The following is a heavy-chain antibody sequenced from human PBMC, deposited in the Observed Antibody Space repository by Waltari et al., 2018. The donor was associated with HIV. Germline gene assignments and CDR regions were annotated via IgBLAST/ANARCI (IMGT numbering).Heavy chain of an antibody. J-gene: IGHJ6*02. CDR2: ISSSSSYI. D-gene: IGHD3-16*01. CDR1: GFTFRTAR. V-gene: IGHV3-21*01. CDR3: ARDFWGGYYYGMDV. Sequence: EVQLVESGGGLVKPGGSLRLSCAALGFTFRTARQNWVRQAPGKGLEGVSSISSSSSYIYYADSVKGRFTISRDNAKNSLYLQMNSRRAEDTAVYYCARDFWGGYYYGMDVWGQGTTVTVSS.